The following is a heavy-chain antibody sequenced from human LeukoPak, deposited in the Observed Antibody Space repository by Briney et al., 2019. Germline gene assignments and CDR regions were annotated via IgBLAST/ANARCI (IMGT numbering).Heavy chain of an antibody. CDR1: GFTFSTFW. J-gene: IGHJ4*02. D-gene: IGHD2/OR15-2a*01. Sequence: GGSLRLSCAVSGFTFSTFWMSWVRQAPGKGLERVGNIKEDGSVKFYLDSVKGRFTISRDNAKNSLYLEMNGLRAEDTAVYYCASAEIPPHYFLGGEYWGQGTLVTVSS. V-gene: IGHV3-7*01. CDR2: IKEDGSVK. CDR3: ASAEIPPHYFLGGEY.